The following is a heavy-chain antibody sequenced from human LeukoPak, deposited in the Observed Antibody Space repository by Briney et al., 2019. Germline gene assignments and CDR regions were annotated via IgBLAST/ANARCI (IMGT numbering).Heavy chain of an antibody. CDR1: GFTFSIYS. D-gene: IGHD5-24*01. V-gene: IGHV3-48*01. CDR3: AKDADGYNYDGMDV. Sequence: GGSLRLSCAASGFTFSIYSMNWVRQAPGKGLEWISYISASSNTIYYADSVKGRFTISRDNAKNSLYLQMNSLRTEDTALYYCAKDADGYNYDGMDVWGQGTTVTVSS. J-gene: IGHJ6*02. CDR2: ISASSNTI.